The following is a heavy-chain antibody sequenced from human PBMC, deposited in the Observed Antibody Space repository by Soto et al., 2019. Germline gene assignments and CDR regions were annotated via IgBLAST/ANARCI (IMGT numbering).Heavy chain of an antibody. CDR1: GDNFSKYS. V-gene: IGHV1-69*01. CDR2: IIPLFGTP. CDR3: ALALPGGTMIVVESENFCMDV. J-gene: IGHJ6*02. D-gene: IGHD3-22*01. Sequence: QVQLVQSGAEVKKPGSSVTVSCKASGDNFSKYSFSWVRQAPGQGLAWMGGIIPLFGTPDYAQKFQDRVTISADESPTPVYMRLSSRRDEDTCVYYCALALPGGTMIVVESENFCMDVWGQGTAVTVSS.